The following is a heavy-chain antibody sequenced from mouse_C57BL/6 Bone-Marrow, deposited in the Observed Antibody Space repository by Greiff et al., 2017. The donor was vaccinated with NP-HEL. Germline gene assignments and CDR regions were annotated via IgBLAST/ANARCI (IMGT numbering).Heavy chain of an antibody. CDR2: IYPGSGST. Sequence: QVQLQQPGAELVKPGASVKMSCKASGYTFTSYWITWVKQRPGQGLEWIGDIYPGSGSTNYNEKFKSKATLTVDTSSSTAYMQLSSLTSEDYAVYYGAGEGSDLGYYYGSSWSDWYFDVWGTGTTVTVSS. J-gene: IGHJ1*03. V-gene: IGHV1-55*01. CDR3: AGEGSDLGYYYGSSWSDWYFDV. D-gene: IGHD1-1*01. CDR1: GYTFTSYW.